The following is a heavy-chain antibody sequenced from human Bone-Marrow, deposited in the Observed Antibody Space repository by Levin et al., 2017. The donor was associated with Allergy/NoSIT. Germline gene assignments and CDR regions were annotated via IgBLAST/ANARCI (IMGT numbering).Heavy chain of an antibody. CDR1: GFPVSRNF. CDR3: ARKTDSGGWGGDF. V-gene: IGHV3-53*01. D-gene: IGHD3-22*01. Sequence: PGGSLRLSCAVSGFPVSRNFMTWVRQGPGKGPEWVSLIYSGGVTSYAASVRGRFTISRDNSKNTLYLQMNSLTAEDTAVYYCARKTDSGGWGGDFWGQGTLVTVSS. J-gene: IGHJ4*02. CDR2: IYSGGVT.